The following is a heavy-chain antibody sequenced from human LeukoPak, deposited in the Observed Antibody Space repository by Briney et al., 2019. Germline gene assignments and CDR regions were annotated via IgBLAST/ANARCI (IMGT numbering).Heavy chain of an antibody. CDR1: GGSISSYY. Sequence: NPSETLSLTCTVSGGSISSYYWSWIRQPAGKGLEWIGRIYTSGSTNYNPSLKSRVTMSVDTSKNQFSLKLSSVTAADTAVYYCARGGPYYDFWSGYLPSAHAFDIWGQGTMVTVSS. D-gene: IGHD3-3*01. J-gene: IGHJ3*02. CDR3: ARGGPYYDFWSGYLPSAHAFDI. V-gene: IGHV4-4*07. CDR2: IYTSGST.